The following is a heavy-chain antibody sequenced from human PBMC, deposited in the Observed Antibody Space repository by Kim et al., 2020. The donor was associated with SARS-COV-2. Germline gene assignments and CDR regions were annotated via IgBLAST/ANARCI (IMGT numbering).Heavy chain of an antibody. CDR2: IKQDGSQK. V-gene: IGHV3-7*05. CDR1: GFTFTDYG. J-gene: IGHJ4*02. Sequence: GGSLRLSCAASGFTFTDYGMTWVRQAPGKGLEWVATIKQDGSQKYYVDSVKGRFIISRDNAKNSLYLQMSSLRAEDTAVYYCANGRDPDYWGQGTLVTVS. CDR3: ANGRDPDY.